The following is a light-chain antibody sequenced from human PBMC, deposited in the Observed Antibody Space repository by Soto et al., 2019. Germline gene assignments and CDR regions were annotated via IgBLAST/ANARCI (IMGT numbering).Light chain of an antibody. V-gene: IGKV1-39*01. Sequence: DIQMTQSPSSLYASVGDRVTITCRASQSISSYLNWYQQKPGKPPKLLIYAASSLQSGVPSRFIGSGSGTDFTLTISSLQPEYFATYYCQHSYCTPFTFAPGTKVDIK. CDR1: QSISSY. J-gene: IGKJ3*01. CDR3: QHSYCTPFT. CDR2: AAS.